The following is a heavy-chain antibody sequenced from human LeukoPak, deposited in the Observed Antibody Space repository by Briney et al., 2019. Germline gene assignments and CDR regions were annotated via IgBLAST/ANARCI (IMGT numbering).Heavy chain of an antibody. V-gene: IGHV1-46*01. Sequence: ASVKVSCKASGYTFTSYYMHWVRQAPGQGLEWMGIINPSGGSTSYAQKFQGRVTMTRDMSTSTVYMELSSLRSDDTAVYYCARVAYSSGWYYYDAFDIWGQGTMVTVSS. CDR3: ARVAYSSGWYYYDAFDI. J-gene: IGHJ3*02. CDR1: GYTFTSYY. CDR2: INPSGGST. D-gene: IGHD6-19*01.